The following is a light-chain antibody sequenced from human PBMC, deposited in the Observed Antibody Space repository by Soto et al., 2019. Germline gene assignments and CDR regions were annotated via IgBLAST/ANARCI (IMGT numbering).Light chain of an antibody. CDR1: QSVSNTN. V-gene: IGKV3-20*01. J-gene: IGKJ1*01. CDR3: QQHGSVPRT. CDR2: GAS. Sequence: EIVLTQSPGTLSLSPGERATLSCRASQSVSNTNLAWYQQKPGQAPRLLIYGASSSATGIPDRCSGSGSEPDFTLTISRLEPEDFAVYYCQQHGSVPRTFGQGTKVEI.